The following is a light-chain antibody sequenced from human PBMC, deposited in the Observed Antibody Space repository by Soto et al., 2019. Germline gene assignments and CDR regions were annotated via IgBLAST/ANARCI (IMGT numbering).Light chain of an antibody. V-gene: IGKV3-11*01. J-gene: IGKJ5*01. CDR3: QQRSNWPS. Sequence: EIVLTQSPATLSLSPGERATLSCRASQSVSSYLAWYQQKPGQAPRLLIYDASNRATGIPARFSGSGSGTDFTLTISRLEPEDFEVYYCQQRSNWPSFGQGTRLEIK. CDR2: DAS. CDR1: QSVSSY.